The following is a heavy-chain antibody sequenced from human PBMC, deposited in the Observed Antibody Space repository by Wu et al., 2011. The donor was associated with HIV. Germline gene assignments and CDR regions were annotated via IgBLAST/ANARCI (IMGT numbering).Heavy chain of an antibody. CDR3: ARRYYSGSGTFPHFHH. D-gene: IGHD3-10*01. Sequence: QVQLVQSGAEVKKPGASVTVSCKTPGYSFSSYVIDWVRQASGQGLEWIGWMNPNGVYTGYAQKFQGRVTMTTDTSISTAYMELSSLRSDDTAVYYCARRYYSGSGTFPHFHHWGQGTLVTVSS. J-gene: IGHJ1*01. CDR2: MNPNGVYT. CDR1: GYSFSSYV. V-gene: IGHV1-8*02.